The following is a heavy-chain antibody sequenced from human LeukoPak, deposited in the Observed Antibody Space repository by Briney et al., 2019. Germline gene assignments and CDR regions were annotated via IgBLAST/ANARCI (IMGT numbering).Heavy chain of an antibody. J-gene: IGHJ4*02. CDR2: IKQDGSEK. D-gene: IGHD2-2*02. CDR1: GFTFSTYW. CDR3: ARDQGYCSSTSCYRGLDY. V-gene: IGHV3-7*01. Sequence: GGSLRLSCAASGFTFSTYWMSWVRQAPGKGLEWVANIKQDGSEKYYVDSVRGRFTISRDNAKNLLYLQMNSLRAEDTAVYYCARDQGYCSSTSCYRGLDYWGQGTLVTVSS.